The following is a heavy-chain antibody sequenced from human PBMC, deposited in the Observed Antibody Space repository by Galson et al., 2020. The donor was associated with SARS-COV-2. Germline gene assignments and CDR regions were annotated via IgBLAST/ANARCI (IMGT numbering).Heavy chain of an antibody. J-gene: IGHJ5*02. Sequence: ASETLSLTCTVSGASIRGYYWSWIRQPPGKGLEWIGYTYYGGSTSYNPSLQSRVTISVDTSKSQVSLNMRSVTAADTAVYYCARGVTLARGVFYTNWFDPWGQGTLVIVSA. CDR3: ARGVTLARGVFYTNWFDP. CDR1: GASIRGYY. CDR2: TYYGGST. V-gene: IGHV4-59*01. D-gene: IGHD3-10*01.